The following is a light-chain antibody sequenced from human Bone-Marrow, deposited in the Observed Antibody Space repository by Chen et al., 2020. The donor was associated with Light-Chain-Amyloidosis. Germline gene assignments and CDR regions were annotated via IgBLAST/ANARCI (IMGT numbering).Light chain of an antibody. Sequence: QSVLTQPPSVSAAPGQRVTISCSGSNSNIGNNRVSWYRQVPGIAPKLLIYDNDKRPAVIPDRFSASKSGASATLVITGLQTGDEADYFCGTWDTGLSTGVFGGGTKLTVL. V-gene: IGLV1-51*01. CDR1: NSNIGNNR. CDR3: GTWDTGLSTGV. CDR2: DND. J-gene: IGLJ3*02.